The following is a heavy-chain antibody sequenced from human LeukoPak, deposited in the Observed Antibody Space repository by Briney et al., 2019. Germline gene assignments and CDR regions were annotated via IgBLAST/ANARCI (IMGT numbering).Heavy chain of an antibody. V-gene: IGHV3-23*01. CDR2: ISGSGGST. CDR3: AKDTTPLRHFDWHIDFDY. Sequence: GGSLRLSCAASGFTFSSYAMSWVRQAPGKGLEWVSAISGSGGSTYYADSVKGRFTISRDNSKNTLYLQMNSLRAEDTAVYYCAKDTTPLRHFDWHIDFDYWGQGTLVTVSS. CDR1: GFTFSSYA. D-gene: IGHD3-9*01. J-gene: IGHJ4*02.